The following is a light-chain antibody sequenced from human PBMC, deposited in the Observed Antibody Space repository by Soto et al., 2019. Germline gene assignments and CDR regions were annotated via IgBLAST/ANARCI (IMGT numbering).Light chain of an antibody. CDR2: EVT. J-gene: IGLJ1*01. CDR1: NSDVGSYNF. V-gene: IGLV2-8*01. Sequence: QSVLTQPPSASGSPGQSVTISCTGANSDVGSYNFVSWYQQHPGKAPKLLIYEVTKRPSGVPDRFSGSKSGNTGSLTVSGLQAEDEAVYYCSSYAGSTNRYLFGSGIKVTVL. CDR3: SSYAGSTNRYL.